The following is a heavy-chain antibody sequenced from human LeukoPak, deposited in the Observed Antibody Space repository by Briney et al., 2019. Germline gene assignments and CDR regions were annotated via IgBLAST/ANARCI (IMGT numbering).Heavy chain of an antibody. CDR1: GGTFSSYA. D-gene: IGHD1-26*01. V-gene: IGHV1-69*04. Sequence: SVKVSCKASGGTFSSYAISWVRQAPGQGLEWMGRIIPILGMANYAQKFQGRVTITADKSTSTAYMELSSLRSEDTAVYYCARSALLQTVDNWFDPWGQGTLVTVSS. CDR2: IIPILGMA. CDR3: ARSALLQTVDNWFDP. J-gene: IGHJ5*02.